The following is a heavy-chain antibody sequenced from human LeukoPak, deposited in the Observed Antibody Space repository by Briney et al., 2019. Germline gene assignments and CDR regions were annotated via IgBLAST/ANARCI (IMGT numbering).Heavy chain of an antibody. Sequence: SETLSLTCSVSGGSISSSSYYWGWIRQPPGTGLEWIGSIYYSGSTYYNPSLKSRVTISVDTSKNQFSLKLSSVTAADTAVYYCARHGPGRVVHDHWGQGTLVTVSS. D-gene: IGHD3-3*01. CDR1: GGSISSSSYY. CDR3: ARHGPGRVVHDH. J-gene: IGHJ4*02. CDR2: IYYSGST. V-gene: IGHV4-39*01.